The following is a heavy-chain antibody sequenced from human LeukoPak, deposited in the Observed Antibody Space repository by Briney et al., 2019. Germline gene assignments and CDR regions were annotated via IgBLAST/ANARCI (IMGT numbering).Heavy chain of an antibody. CDR3: ARGPDYDFWSGYSTYFDY. D-gene: IGHD3-3*01. CDR2: IYYSGST. CDR1: GGSISSGDYY. J-gene: IGHJ4*02. Sequence: PSQTLSLTCTVSGGSISSGDYYWSWIRQHPGKGLEWIGYIYYSGSTYYNPSLKSRVTISVDTSKNQFSLKLSSVTAADTAVYYCARGPDYDFWSGYSTYFDYWGQGTLVTVSS. V-gene: IGHV4-31*03.